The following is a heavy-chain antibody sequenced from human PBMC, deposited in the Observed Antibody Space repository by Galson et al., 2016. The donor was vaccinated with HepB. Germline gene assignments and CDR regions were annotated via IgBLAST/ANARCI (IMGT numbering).Heavy chain of an antibody. D-gene: IGHD3-3*01. Sequence: SLRLSCAASGFTFSSYSMNWVRQAPGKGLEWVSYTRSSSSYIYYADSVKGRFTISRDDAKNSLYLQMNSRRAEDTAVYYCASQSLWSGPANYYYGMDVWGQGTTVTVSS. CDR1: GFTFSSYS. J-gene: IGHJ6*02. CDR3: ASQSLWSGPANYYYGMDV. V-gene: IGHV3-21*01. CDR2: TRSSSSYI.